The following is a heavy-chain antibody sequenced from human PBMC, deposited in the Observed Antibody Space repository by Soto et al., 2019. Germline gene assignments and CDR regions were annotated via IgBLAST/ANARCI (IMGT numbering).Heavy chain of an antibody. Sequence: SETLSLTCTVSGGSISSYYWSWFRQPPGKGLEWIGYIYYSGSTNYNPSLKSRVTISVDTSKNQFSLKLSSVTAADTAVYYCARRWGTYFDFWGQGTLVTVSS. D-gene: IGHD7-27*01. CDR3: ARRWGTYFDF. CDR1: GGSISSYY. CDR2: IYYSGST. J-gene: IGHJ4*02. V-gene: IGHV4-59*01.